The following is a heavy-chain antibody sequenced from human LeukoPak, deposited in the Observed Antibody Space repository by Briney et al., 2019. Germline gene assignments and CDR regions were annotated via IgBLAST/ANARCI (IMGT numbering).Heavy chain of an antibody. V-gene: IGHV4-4*07. CDR3: ARVGPDCSSTSCFIYYYYYMDV. CDR1: GGSISSYY. D-gene: IGHD2-2*01. J-gene: IGHJ6*03. CDR2: IYTSGST. Sequence: PSETLSLTCTVSGGSISSYYWSWIRQPAGKGLEWIGRIYTSGSTNYNPSLKSRVTMSVDTSKNQFSLKLSSVTAADTAVYYCARVGPDCSSTSCFIYYYYYMDVWGKGTTVTVSS.